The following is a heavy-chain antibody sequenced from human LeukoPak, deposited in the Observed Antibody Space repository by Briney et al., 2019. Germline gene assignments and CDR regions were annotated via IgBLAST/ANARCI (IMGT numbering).Heavy chain of an antibody. J-gene: IGHJ4*02. CDR3: AATAAGTNFDY. CDR1: GFTFSNYG. D-gene: IGHD6-13*01. CDR2: ISYDGSNK. V-gene: IGHV3-30*03. Sequence: PGGSLRLSCAASGFTFSNYGMNWVRQAPGKGLEWVAVISYDGSNKYYADSVKGRFTISRDNSKNTLYLQMNSLRAEDTAVYYCAATAAGTNFDYWGQGTLVTVSS.